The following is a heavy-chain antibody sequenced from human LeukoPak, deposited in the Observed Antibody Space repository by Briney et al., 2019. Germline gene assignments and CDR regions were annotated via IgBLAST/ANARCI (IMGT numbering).Heavy chain of an antibody. CDR3: ARRGTYYLDH. CDR2: VYYTGST. CDR1: GGSISVPRYY. V-gene: IGHV4-39*01. D-gene: IGHD3-16*01. J-gene: IGHJ4*02. Sequence: SETLSLTCSVSGGSISVPRYYWGWVRQPPGQGLEWIASVYYTGSTFYNPSLNGRVTISVDTSKNQVSLKLSSVTAADTAIYYCARRGTYYLDHWGQGTLVTVSS.